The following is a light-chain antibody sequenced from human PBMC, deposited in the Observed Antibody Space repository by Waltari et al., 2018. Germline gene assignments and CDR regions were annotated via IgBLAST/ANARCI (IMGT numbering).Light chain of an antibody. CDR1: SVHSSFA. J-gene: IGLJ2*01. CDR2: VSSDGSH. CDR3: QTWGTDTVV. Sequence: QLVLTQSPSASASLGASVKLTCTLTSVHSSFAIAWLQQQPEKAPRYLMKVSSDGSHSRWDVIPDRFSGSSSGTERYLSISRLQYEDEADYYCQTWGTDTVVFGGGTKLTVL. V-gene: IGLV4-69*01.